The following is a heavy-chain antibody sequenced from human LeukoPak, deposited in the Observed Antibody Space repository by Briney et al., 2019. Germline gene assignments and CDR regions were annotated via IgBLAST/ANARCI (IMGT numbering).Heavy chain of an antibody. D-gene: IGHD1-26*01. CDR3: ARLGLAY. CDR2: IYGDGST. J-gene: IGHJ4*02. Sequence: PGGSLRLSCAASGFTVSSHYMSWVRQAPGKGLEWVSVIYGDGSTYYADSVEGRFSISRDDSKNTLYLRMSSLRVEDTAVYYCARLGLAYWGLGTLVTVSS. V-gene: IGHV3-66*04. CDR1: GFTVSSHY.